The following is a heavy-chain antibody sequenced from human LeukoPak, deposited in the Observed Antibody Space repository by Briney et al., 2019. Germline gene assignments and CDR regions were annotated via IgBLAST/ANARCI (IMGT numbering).Heavy chain of an antibody. D-gene: IGHD6-13*01. CDR3: ALGVSSSWSSY. CDR2: IYYSGST. J-gene: IGHJ4*02. CDR1: GGSISSYQ. Sequence: TPSETLSLTCTVSGGSISSYQWSWIRQPPGKGLEWIGYIYYSGSTNYNPSLKSRVTISVDTSKNQFSLKLSSVTAADTAVYYCALGVSSSWSSYWGQGTLVTVSS. V-gene: IGHV4-59*08.